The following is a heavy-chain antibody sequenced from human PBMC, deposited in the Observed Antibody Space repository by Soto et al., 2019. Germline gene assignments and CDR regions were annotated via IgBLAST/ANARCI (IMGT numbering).Heavy chain of an antibody. CDR3: ATGGRVTIFGVVISEAFDY. CDR1: GFAFDDYS. Sequence: GGSLRLSCATSGFAFDDYSMHWFRAATRKGLEWVSGISWNSGSIGYADSVKGRFTISRDNAKNSLYLQMNSLRAEDTALYYCATGGRVTIFGVVISEAFDYWGQGTLVTVSS. D-gene: IGHD3-3*01. V-gene: IGHV3-9*01. J-gene: IGHJ4*02. CDR2: ISWNSGSI.